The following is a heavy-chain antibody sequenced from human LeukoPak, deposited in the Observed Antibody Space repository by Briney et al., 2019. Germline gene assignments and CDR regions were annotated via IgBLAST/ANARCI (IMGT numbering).Heavy chain of an antibody. J-gene: IGHJ6*02. V-gene: IGHV3-23*01. D-gene: IGHD4-17*01. Sequence: PGGSLRLSCAASGFTFSSYAMSWVRQAPGKGLEWVSAISGSGGSTYYADSVKGRFTISRDNSKNTLYLQMNSLRAEDTAVYYCAKDLDGDYGHYYYGMDVWGQGTTVTVS. CDR1: GFTFSSYA. CDR3: AKDLDGDYGHYYYGMDV. CDR2: ISGSGGST.